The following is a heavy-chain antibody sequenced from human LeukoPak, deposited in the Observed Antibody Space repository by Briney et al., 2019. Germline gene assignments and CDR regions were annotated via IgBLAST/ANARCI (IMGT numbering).Heavy chain of an antibody. D-gene: IGHD3-22*01. CDR1: DGSISNYY. CDR2: IDNSGST. CDR3: ARTDYYDSSVIYYYALDI. V-gene: IGHV4-59*01. Sequence: SETLSLTCTVSDGSISNYYWSWVRQPPGKGLEWIAYIDNSGSTNYNPSLRSRVTISIDTSRNQFSLKLSSVTAVDTAVYCCARTDYYDSSVIYYYALDIWGQGTMVTVSS. J-gene: IGHJ3*02.